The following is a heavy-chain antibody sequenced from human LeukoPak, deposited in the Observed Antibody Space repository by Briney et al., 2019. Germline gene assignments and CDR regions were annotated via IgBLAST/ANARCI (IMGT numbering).Heavy chain of an antibody. Sequence: GGSLRLSCAASGFTFSSYAMSWVRQAPGKGLEWVSAISGSGGSTHYADSVKGRFTISRDNSKNTLYLQMNSLRAEDTAVYYCAKTSYDSSGYYYPRSEFDYWGQGTLVTVSS. D-gene: IGHD3-22*01. CDR3: AKTSYDSSGYYYPRSEFDY. CDR1: GFTFSSYA. CDR2: ISGSGGST. V-gene: IGHV3-23*01. J-gene: IGHJ4*02.